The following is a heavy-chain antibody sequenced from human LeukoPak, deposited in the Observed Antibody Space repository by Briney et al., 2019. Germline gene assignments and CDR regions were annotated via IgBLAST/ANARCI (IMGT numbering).Heavy chain of an antibody. D-gene: IGHD3-9*01. CDR3: ARGGDLYDILTGYYNVRTTNWFDP. V-gene: IGHV1-8*01. Sequence: VASVNVSCKASGYTFTSYDINWVRQATGQGLEWMGWMNPNSGNTGYAQKFQGRVTMTRNTSISTAYMELSSLRSEDTAVYYCARGGDLYDILTGYYNVRTTNWFDPWGQGTLVTVSS. J-gene: IGHJ5*02. CDR2: MNPNSGNT. CDR1: GYTFTSYD.